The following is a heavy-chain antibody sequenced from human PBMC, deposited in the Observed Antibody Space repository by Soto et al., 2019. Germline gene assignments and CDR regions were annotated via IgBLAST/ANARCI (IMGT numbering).Heavy chain of an antibody. Sequence: RGSLRLSCAASRFTFSSYAMSWDLQSPGKGREWASGIISRDGSTYYADAVKGLFTISRDNSKNSWCVQMNSLRVEDTAVYYCAPGRQLALAYWGQGTLVTVSS. CDR3: APGRQLALAY. J-gene: IGHJ4*02. V-gene: IGHV3-23*01. D-gene: IGHD6-13*01. CDR1: RFTFSSYA. CDR2: IISRDGST.